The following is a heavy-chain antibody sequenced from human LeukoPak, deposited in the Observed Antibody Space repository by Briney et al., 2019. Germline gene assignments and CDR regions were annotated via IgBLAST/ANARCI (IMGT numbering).Heavy chain of an antibody. D-gene: IGHD2-15*01. J-gene: IGHJ6*02. CDR2: IYYSGST. CDR1: GGSISSGGYY. CDR3: ARLADYYYYGMDV. V-gene: IGHV4-31*03. Sequence: PSETLSLTCTVSGGSISSGGYYWSWIRQHPGKGLEWIGYIYYSGSTYYNPSLKSRVTISVDTSKNQFSLKLSSVTAADTAVYYCARLADYYYYGMDVWGQGTTVTVSS.